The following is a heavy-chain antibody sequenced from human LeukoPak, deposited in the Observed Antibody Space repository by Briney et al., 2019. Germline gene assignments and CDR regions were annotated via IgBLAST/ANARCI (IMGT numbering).Heavy chain of an antibody. J-gene: IGHJ3*02. CDR3: ARELAWGSSAFDI. V-gene: IGHV3-64*01. CDR2: ISYNGGST. D-gene: IGHD2-15*01. Sequence: GSLRLSCAASGFTFSSYAMHWVRQAPGKGLEFVSAISYNGGSTYYANSVKGRFTISRDNSKNTLYLQMGSLRAEDMAVYYCARELAWGSSAFDIWGQGTMVTVSS. CDR1: GFTFSSYA.